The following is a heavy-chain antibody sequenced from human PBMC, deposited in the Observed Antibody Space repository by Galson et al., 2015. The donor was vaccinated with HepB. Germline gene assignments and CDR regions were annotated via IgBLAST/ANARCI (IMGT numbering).Heavy chain of an antibody. CDR1: GFTFSSYA. CDR3: AKTQDIVVVPAASSSWFDP. V-gene: IGHV3-23*01. CDR2: ISGSGGST. J-gene: IGHJ5*02. Sequence: SLRLSCAASGFTFSSYAMSWVRQAPGKGLEWVSAISGSGGSTYYADSVKGRFTISRDNSKNTLYLQMNSLRAEDTAVYYCAKTQDIVVVPAASSSWFDPWGQGTLVTVSS. D-gene: IGHD2-2*01.